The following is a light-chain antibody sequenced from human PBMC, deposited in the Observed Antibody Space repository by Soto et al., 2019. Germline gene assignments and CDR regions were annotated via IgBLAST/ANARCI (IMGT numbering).Light chain of an antibody. V-gene: IGKV3-11*01. J-gene: IGKJ5*01. CDR3: QQRSNWPT. CDR2: EAF. Sequence: EIVLTQSPATLSLSPGERATLSCRASQNVYTYVAWYQQKPGQAPRLLMYEAFNRATGIPARFSGSGSGTDFTLTIRSLEPEDSAVYYCQQRSNWPTFGQGTRLEIK. CDR1: QNVYTY.